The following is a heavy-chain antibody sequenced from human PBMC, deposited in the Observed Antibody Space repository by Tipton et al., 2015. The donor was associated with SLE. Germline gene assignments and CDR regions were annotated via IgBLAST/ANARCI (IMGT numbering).Heavy chain of an antibody. CDR1: SGSVSSGAYY. J-gene: IGHJ4*02. D-gene: IGHD4-17*01. CDR2: VFSSGTT. V-gene: IGHV4-31*03. Sequence: LRLSCTVSSGSVSSGAYYWSWIRQHPGKGLEWIGYVFSSGTTYYNPSLQGRLTISLDRSKNQFSLKVNSVTAADTAVYYCASTLDGDLTYYFDYWGQGTLVTVSS. CDR3: ASTLDGDLTYYFDY.